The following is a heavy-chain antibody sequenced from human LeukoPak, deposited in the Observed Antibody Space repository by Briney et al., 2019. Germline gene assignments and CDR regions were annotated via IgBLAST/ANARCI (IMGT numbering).Heavy chain of an antibody. CDR1: GYTFSSYG. CDR3: AKAEGGYSYGYSLDY. Sequence: GGSLRLSCAASGYTFSSYGMHWVRQAPGKGLEWVSGISWNSGSIGYADSVKGRFTISRDNAKNSLYLQMNSLRAEDTALYYCAKAEGGYSYGYSLDYWGQGTLVTVSS. J-gene: IGHJ4*02. V-gene: IGHV3-9*01. CDR2: ISWNSGSI. D-gene: IGHD5-18*01.